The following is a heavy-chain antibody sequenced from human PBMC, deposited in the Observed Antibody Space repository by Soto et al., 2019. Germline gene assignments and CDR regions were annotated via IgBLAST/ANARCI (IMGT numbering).Heavy chain of an antibody. CDR1: SGSISSYF. CDR2: VYYSGTT. V-gene: IGHV4-59*01. J-gene: IGHJ4*02. CDR3: ARTTAVPNTLRSRYFFDY. Sequence: SETLSLTCTVSSGSISSYFWSWIRQPPGKRLEWIGYVYYSGTTNYNPSLKSRVTISVDLSKNRFSLRLSSVTTADTALYYCARTTAVPNTLRSRYFFDYWGQGTLVTVSS. D-gene: IGHD4-17*01.